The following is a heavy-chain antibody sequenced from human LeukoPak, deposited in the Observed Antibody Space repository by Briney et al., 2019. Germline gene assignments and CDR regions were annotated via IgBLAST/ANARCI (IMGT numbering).Heavy chain of an antibody. J-gene: IGHJ3*02. Sequence: PSETLSLTCTVSGGSISSSSYYWGWIRQPPGKGLEWIGSIYYSGSTYYNPSLKSRVTISVDTSKNQFSLKLSSVTAADTAVYYCARPNYYDSSGPDAFDIWGQGTMVTVSS. V-gene: IGHV4-39*01. D-gene: IGHD3-22*01. CDR2: IYYSGST. CDR1: GGSISSSSYY. CDR3: ARPNYYDSSGPDAFDI.